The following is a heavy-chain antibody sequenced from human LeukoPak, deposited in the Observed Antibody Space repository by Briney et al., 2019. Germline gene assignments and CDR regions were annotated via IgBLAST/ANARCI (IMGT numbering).Heavy chain of an antibody. J-gene: IGHJ4*02. CDR2: INHSGST. CDR3: AREVTMVRGVTPFDY. V-gene: IGHV4-34*01. D-gene: IGHD3-10*01. CDR1: GGSFSGYY. Sequence: PSETLSLTCAVYGGSFSGYYWSWIRQPPGKGLEWIGEINHSGSTNYNPSLKSRVTISVDTSKNQFSLKLSSVTAADTAVYYCAREVTMVRGVTPFDYWGQGTLVTVSS.